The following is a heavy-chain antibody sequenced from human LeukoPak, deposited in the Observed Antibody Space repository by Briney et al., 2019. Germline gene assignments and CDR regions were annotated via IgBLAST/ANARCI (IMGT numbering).Heavy chain of an antibody. Sequence: SETLSLTCTVSGYSISSGYYWSWIRQPAGKGLEWIGRIYSSGSTNYNPSLMSRVTMSVDTSKNQFSLKLSSVTAADTAVYYCARDTPSSSWYPIDYWGQGTLVTVSS. V-gene: IGHV4-4*07. D-gene: IGHD6-13*01. J-gene: IGHJ4*02. CDR2: IYSSGST. CDR1: GYSISSGYY. CDR3: ARDTPSSSWYPIDY.